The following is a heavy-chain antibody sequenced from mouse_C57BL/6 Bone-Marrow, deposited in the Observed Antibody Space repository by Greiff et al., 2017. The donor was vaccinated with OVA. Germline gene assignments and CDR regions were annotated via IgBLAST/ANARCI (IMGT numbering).Heavy chain of an antibody. CDR2: IHPNSGST. J-gene: IGHJ2*01. CDR1: GYTFTSYW. Sequence: QVQLKQPGAELVKPGASVKLSCKASGYTFTSYWMHWVKQRPGQGLEWIGMIHPNSGSTNYNEKFKSKATLTVDKSSSTAYMQLSSLTSEDSAVYYCARSTVVAPFDYWGQGTTLTVSS. V-gene: IGHV1-64*01. CDR3: ARSTVVAPFDY. D-gene: IGHD1-1*01.